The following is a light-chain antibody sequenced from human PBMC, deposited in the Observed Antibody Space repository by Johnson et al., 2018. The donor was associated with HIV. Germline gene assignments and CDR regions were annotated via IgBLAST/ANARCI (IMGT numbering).Light chain of an antibody. V-gene: IGLV1-51*01. CDR3: GTWDDSLNFV. J-gene: IGLJ1*01. CDR2: ENN. Sequence: QSVLSQPPSVSAAPGQKVTISCSGSSSNIGKNCVSWYQQLPGKAPKLLIYENNERPSGIPDRFSGSKSGPSATLGITALQTGDEADYYCGTWDDSLNFVFGTGTKVTVL. CDR1: SSNIGKNC.